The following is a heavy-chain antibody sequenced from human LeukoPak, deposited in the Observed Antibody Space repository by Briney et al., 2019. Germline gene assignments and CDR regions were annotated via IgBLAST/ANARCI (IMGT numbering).Heavy chain of an antibody. D-gene: IGHD2-21*01. CDR1: GFAFSGYT. Sequence: SGGSLRLSCAASGFAFSGYTMNWVRQAPGKGLEWVSCISNSSSPTYYADSVKGRFTISRDNAKNTLYLQMNSLRAEDTAVYYCANQYSFGNNGFDYWGQGTLVTVSS. V-gene: IGHV3-48*01. CDR2: ISNSSSPT. CDR3: ANQYSFGNNGFDY. J-gene: IGHJ4*02.